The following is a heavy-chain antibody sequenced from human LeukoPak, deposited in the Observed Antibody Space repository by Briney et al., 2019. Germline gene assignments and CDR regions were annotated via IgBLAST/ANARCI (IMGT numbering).Heavy chain of an antibody. J-gene: IGHJ4*02. V-gene: IGHV1-69*04. Sequence: ASVKVSCKASGYTFTSYDISWVRQAPGQGLEWMGKIILPLDITNYAQQFQGGVTITTDKSTDTVFLELSSLRSQDTAVYYCARSSVTGHFDFWGQGTLVTVSS. CDR3: ARSSVTGHFDF. CDR2: IILPLDIT. D-gene: IGHD6-19*01. CDR1: GYTFTSYD.